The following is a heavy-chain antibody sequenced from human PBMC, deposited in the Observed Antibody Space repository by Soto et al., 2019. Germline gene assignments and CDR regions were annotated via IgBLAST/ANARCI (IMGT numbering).Heavy chain of an antibody. V-gene: IGHV4-59*01. J-gene: IGHJ3*02. CDR3: ARDPGDCTNGVCYKDDAFDI. D-gene: IGHD2-8*01. Sequence: PSETLSLTCTVSGGSISSYYWSWIRQPPGKGLEWIGYIYYSGSTNYNPSLKSRVTISVDTSKNQFSLKLSSVTAADTAVYYCARDPGDCTNGVCYKDDAFDIWGQWTMVTVS. CDR2: IYYSGST. CDR1: GGSISSYY.